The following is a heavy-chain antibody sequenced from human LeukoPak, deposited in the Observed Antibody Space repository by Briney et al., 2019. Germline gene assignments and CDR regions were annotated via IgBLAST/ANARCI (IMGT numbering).Heavy chain of an antibody. CDR2: ISSNTYTI. J-gene: IGHJ4*02. CDR1: GFTFSDYY. Sequence: GGSLRLSCAASGFTFSDYYMTWIRQAPGKGLEWVSYISSNTYTIHYADSVRGRFTISRDNAKNLLYLQMNSLRAEDTAVYYCASFTTCFPHWGQGTLVTVSS. CDR3: ASFTTCFPH. D-gene: IGHD3-22*01. V-gene: IGHV3-11*01.